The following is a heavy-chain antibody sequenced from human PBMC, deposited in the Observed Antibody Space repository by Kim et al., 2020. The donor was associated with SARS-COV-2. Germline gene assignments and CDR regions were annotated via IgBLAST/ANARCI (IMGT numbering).Heavy chain of an antibody. V-gene: IGHV3-23*01. J-gene: IGHJ3*02. CDR3: VNYGGLGEVIVRSRVFDI. Sequence: KGRFTISRDNSKNTLYLQMNGLRAEDTAVYYCVNYGGLGEVIVRSRVFDIWGQGTMVTVSS. D-gene: IGHD3-16*02.